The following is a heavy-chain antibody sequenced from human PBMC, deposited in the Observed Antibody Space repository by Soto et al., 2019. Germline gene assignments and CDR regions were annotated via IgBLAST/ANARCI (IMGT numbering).Heavy chain of an antibody. CDR1: GGSISSGGYS. V-gene: IGHV4-30-2*01. CDR3: ARVPDY. J-gene: IGHJ4*02. Sequence: QLQLQESGSGLVKPSQTLSLTCAVSGGSISSGGYSWSWIRQPPGKGLEGIGYIYHSGSIYYNPSRQSRVTISVDRSKTQFSLKLSSVTAAATAVYYCARVPDYWCQGTLVTVSS. CDR2: IYHSGSI.